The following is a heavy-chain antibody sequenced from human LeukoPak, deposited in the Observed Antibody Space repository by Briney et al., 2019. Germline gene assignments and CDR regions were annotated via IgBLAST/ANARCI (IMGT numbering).Heavy chain of an antibody. V-gene: IGHV3-23*01. CDR1: GFTFSSYA. D-gene: IGHD5-18*01. CDR3: AKDLANGYSNDY. CDR2: ISGTGSDT. Sequence: GGSLRLSCAASGFTFSSYAMSWVRQAPGKGLEWVSAISGTGSDTYHADSVKGRFTISRDNSRNTLYLQMNILRAEDTAVYYCAKDLANGYSNDYWGQGTLVTVSS. J-gene: IGHJ4*02.